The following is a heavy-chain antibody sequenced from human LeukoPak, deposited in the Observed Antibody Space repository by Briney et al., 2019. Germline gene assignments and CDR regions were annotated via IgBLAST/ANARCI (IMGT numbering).Heavy chain of an antibody. Sequence: GESLKISRKGSGYIFTTYWIAWVRQLPGKGLEWMGIIYPGDSDTRYSPSFQGQVTISADKSISTAYLQWSSLKASDTAIYYCARQGVSTLGDYWGQGTLVTVSS. CDR2: IYPGDSDT. J-gene: IGHJ4*02. V-gene: IGHV5-51*01. D-gene: IGHD3-10*01. CDR1: GYIFTTYW. CDR3: ARQGVSTLGDY.